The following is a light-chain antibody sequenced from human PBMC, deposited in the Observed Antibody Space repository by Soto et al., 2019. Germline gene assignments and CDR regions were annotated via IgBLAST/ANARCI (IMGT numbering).Light chain of an antibody. CDR3: MQALQTPFT. Sequence: DVVMTQSPLSLPVTPGEPASISCRSSQSLLYSNGYNYLDWYVQKPGQSPQLLIYLGSYRASGVPDRLSGSGSGTDFTLKISRVEAEDVGVYYYMQALQTPFTFGPGTKVDIK. CDR1: QSLLYSNGYNY. J-gene: IGKJ3*01. CDR2: LGS. V-gene: IGKV2-28*01.